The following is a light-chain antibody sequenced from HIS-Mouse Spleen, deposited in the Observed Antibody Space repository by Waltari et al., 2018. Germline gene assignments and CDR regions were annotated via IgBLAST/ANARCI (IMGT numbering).Light chain of an antibody. CDR3: NSRDSSGNHLV. CDR1: SLRSYH. V-gene: IGLV3-19*01. Sequence: SSELTQDPAVSVALVQTVRITCPGDSLRSYHASWYQQKPGQAPVLVIYGKNNRPSGIPDRFSGSSSGNTASLTITGAQAEDEADYYCNSRDSSGNHLVFGGGTKLTVL. CDR2: GKN. J-gene: IGLJ2*01.